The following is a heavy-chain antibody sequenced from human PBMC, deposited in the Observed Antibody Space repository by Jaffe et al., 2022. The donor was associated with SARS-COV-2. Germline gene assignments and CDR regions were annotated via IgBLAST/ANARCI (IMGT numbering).Heavy chain of an antibody. CDR3: ARGDGDYVYYYYMDV. CDR1: GYTFTSYY. CDR2: INPSGGST. Sequence: QVQLVQSGAEVRKPGASVKLSCKASGYTFTSYYMHWVRQAPGQGLEWMGIINPSGGSTRYAQKLQGRVAMTRDTSTSTVYMELSSLRSEDTAVYYCARGDGDYVYYYYMDVWGKGTRVTVSS. J-gene: IGHJ6*03. V-gene: IGHV1-46*04. D-gene: IGHD4-17*01.